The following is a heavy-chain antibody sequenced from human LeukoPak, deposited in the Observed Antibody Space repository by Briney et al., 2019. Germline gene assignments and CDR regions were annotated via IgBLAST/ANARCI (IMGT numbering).Heavy chain of an antibody. J-gene: IGHJ4*02. CDR2: IKQDGSEK. Sequence: PGGSLRLSCAASGFTFSSYWMSWVRQAPGKGLEWVANIKQDGSEKYYVDSVKGRFTISRDNAKNSLYLQMNSLRAEDTAVYYCARDGYDILTGYLVDYWGQGALVTVSS. D-gene: IGHD3-9*01. CDR3: ARDGYDILTGYLVDY. CDR1: GFTFSSYW. V-gene: IGHV3-7*01.